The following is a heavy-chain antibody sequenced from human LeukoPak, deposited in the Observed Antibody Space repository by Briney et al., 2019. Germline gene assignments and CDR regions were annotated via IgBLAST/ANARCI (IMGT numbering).Heavy chain of an antibody. CDR3: ARFASLYSRSWYYASDI. CDR1: GYTFTSND. J-gene: IGHJ3*02. CDR2: INPSGGST. V-gene: IGHV1-46*01. D-gene: IGHD6-13*01. Sequence: ASVKVSCKASGYTFTSNDIHWVRQAPGQGLEWMGIINPSGGSTSYAQKFQGRVTMTRDTSTSTVYMELSSLRSEDTAVYYCARFASLYSRSWYYASDIWGQGTMVTVSS.